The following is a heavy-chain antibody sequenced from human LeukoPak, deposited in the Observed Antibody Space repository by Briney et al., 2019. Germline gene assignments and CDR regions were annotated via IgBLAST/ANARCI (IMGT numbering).Heavy chain of an antibody. CDR3: ARDAPQVPAAGVLAS. D-gene: IGHD6-13*01. CDR1: GFTVSDNY. CDR2: MYSRGDT. Sequence: GGSLRLSCAASGFTVSDNYMSWVRQAPGKGLEWLSVMYSRGDTYYANSVKGRFTFSRDISKNTLYLQMNGLRVADTAMYYCARDAPQVPAAGVLASWGQGTLVIVSS. J-gene: IGHJ5*02. V-gene: IGHV3-53*01.